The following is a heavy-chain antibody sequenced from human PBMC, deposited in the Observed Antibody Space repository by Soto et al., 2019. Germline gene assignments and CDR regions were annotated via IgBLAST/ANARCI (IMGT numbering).Heavy chain of an antibody. D-gene: IGHD2-15*01. CDR2: IYPGDSDT. Sequence: GESLKISCRGSENSFTNKWIAWVRQRPGQGLEWMGIIYPGDSDTRYSPSFQGQVTISADKSITTAYLQWSSLKASDTAMYYCARNGFCSGGSCYGLDVWGQGTTVTV. CDR3: ARNGFCSGGSCYGLDV. CDR1: ENSFTNKW. J-gene: IGHJ6*02. V-gene: IGHV5-51*01.